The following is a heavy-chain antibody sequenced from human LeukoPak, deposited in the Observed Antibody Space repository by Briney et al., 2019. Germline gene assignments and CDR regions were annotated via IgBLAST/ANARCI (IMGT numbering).Heavy chain of an antibody. D-gene: IGHD3-3*01. CDR2: INPNSGGT. CDR1: GYTFTGYY. J-gene: IGHJ3*02. Sequence: ASVKVSCKASGYTFTGYYMHWVRQAPGQGLEWMGWINPNSGGTNYAQKFQGRVTMTRDTSTSTAYMELRSLRSDDTAVYYCARDINFWSGYGSHAFDIWGQGTMVTVSS. V-gene: IGHV1-2*02. CDR3: ARDINFWSGYGSHAFDI.